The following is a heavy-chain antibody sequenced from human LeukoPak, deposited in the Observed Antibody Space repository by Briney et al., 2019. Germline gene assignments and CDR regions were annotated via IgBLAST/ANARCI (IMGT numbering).Heavy chain of an antibody. CDR2: INHSGST. Sequence: RSETLSLTCAVYGGSFSGYYWSWIRQPPGKGLEWIGEINHSGSTNYNPSLKSRVTISVDTSKNQFSLKLSSVTAADTAVYYCARGTRRSAVAAYWGQGTLVTVSS. CDR1: GGSFSGYY. CDR3: ARGTRRSAVAAY. V-gene: IGHV4-34*01. D-gene: IGHD6-19*01. J-gene: IGHJ4*02.